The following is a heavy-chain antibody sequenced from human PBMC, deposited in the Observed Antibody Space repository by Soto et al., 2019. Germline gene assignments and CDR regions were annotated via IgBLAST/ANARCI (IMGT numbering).Heavy chain of an antibody. CDR3: AHSIGVRGYSYWGWFDP. CDR2: IYWDDDK. D-gene: IGHD5-18*01. V-gene: IGHV2-5*02. J-gene: IGHJ5*02. CDR1: GFSLSTSGVG. Sequence: QMTLKESGPTLVKPTQTLTLTCTFSGFSLSTSGVGVGWIRQPPGKALEWLALIYWDDDKRYSPSLKSRLTITKDTSKNQVVLTMTNMDPVDTATYYCAHSIGVRGYSYWGWFDPWGQGTLVTVSS.